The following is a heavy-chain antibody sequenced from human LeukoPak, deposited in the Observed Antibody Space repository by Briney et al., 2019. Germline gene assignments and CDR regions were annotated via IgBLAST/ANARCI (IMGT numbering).Heavy chain of an antibody. J-gene: IGHJ4*02. D-gene: IGHD3-22*01. CDR2: IYHSGST. CDR1: GGSISSGGYS. Sequence: SQTLSLTCAVSGGSISSGGYSWSWIRQPPGKGLEWIGYIYHSGSTYYNPSLKSRVTISVDRSKNQFSLKLSSVTAADTAVYYCARDGDYYDSSGYDYWGQGTLVTVSS. V-gene: IGHV4-30-2*01. CDR3: ARDGDYYDSSGYDY.